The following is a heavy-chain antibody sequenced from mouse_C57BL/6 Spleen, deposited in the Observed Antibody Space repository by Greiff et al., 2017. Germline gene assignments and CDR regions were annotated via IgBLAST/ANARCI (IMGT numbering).Heavy chain of an antibody. J-gene: IGHJ2*01. V-gene: IGHV1-76*01. Sequence: VQLQQSGAELVRPGASVKLSCKASGYTFPDYYINWVKQRPGQGLEWIARIYPGSGNTYYNEKFKGKATLTAEKSSSTAYMQLSSLTSEDSAVYVCARGRMVTTGYYFDYWGQGTTLTVSS. CDR2: IYPGSGNT. CDR1: GYTFPDYY. CDR3: ARGRMVTTGYYFDY. D-gene: IGHD2-2*01.